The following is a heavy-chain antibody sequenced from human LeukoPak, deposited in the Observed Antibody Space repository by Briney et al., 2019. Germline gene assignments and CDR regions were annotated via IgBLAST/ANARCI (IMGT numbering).Heavy chain of an antibody. V-gene: IGHV1-18*01. D-gene: IGHD1-1*01. Sequence: ASVKVSCKASGYTFTSYGISWVRQAPGQGLEWMGWISAYNGNTNYAQKLQGRVTMTTDTSTSTAYMELRSLRSDDTAVYYRARDLARYPGSAFDIWGQGTMVTVSS. CDR3: ARDLARYPGSAFDI. J-gene: IGHJ3*02. CDR2: ISAYNGNT. CDR1: GYTFTSYG.